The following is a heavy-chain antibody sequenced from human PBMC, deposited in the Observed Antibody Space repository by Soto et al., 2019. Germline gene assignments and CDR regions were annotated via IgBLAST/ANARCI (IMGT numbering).Heavy chain of an antibody. J-gene: IGHJ5*02. CDR1: GFTFSDYY. D-gene: IGHD3-10*01. CDR2: ISSRGSTI. CDR3: ARGRNNDYGSGSYYSSRNWFDP. Sequence: QVQLVESGGGLVKPGGSLRLSCAASGFTFSDYYMSWIRQAPGKGLEWVSYISSRGSTIYYADSVKGRFTISRDNAKNSVYLKMNSLRAEGTGVYYCARGRNNDYGSGSYYSSRNWFDPWGQGTLVTVSS. V-gene: IGHV3-11*01.